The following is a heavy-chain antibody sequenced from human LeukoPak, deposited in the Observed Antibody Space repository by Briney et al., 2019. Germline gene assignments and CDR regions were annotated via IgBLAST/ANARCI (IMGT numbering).Heavy chain of an antibody. J-gene: IGHJ4*02. D-gene: IGHD3-3*01. CDR3: ASGGSSGFWSGYPYYFDY. CDR2: IYPGDSDT. Sequence: GESLKISCKGSGYSFTSSWIGWVRQMPGKGLEWMGIIYPGDSDTRYSPSSQGQVTISADKSISTAYLHWRRLKASDTAMYYCASGGSSGFWSGYPYYFDYWGQGTLVTVSS. V-gene: IGHV5-51*01. CDR1: GYSFTSSW.